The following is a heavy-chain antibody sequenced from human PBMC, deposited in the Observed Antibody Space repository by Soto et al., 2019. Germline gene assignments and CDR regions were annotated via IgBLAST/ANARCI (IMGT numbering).Heavy chain of an antibody. CDR2: ISYDGSNK. V-gene: IGHV3-30*18. J-gene: IGHJ6*02. Sequence: VGSLRLSCAASGFTFSSYGMHWVRQAPGKGLEWVAVISYDGSNKYYADSVKGRFTISRDNSKNTLYLQMNSLRAEDTAVYYCAKVGLRYSSGWYEEGYYGMDVWGQGTTVTVSS. D-gene: IGHD6-19*01. CDR1: GFTFSSYG. CDR3: AKVGLRYSSGWYEEGYYGMDV.